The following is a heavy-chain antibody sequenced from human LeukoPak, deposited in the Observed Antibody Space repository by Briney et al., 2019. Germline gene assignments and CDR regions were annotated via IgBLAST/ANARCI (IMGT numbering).Heavy chain of an antibody. D-gene: IGHD1-14*01. CDR1: GFTFSTSW. Sequence: GGSLRLSCAASGFTFSTSWMHWVRQAPGKGLVWVSIMNGDGRDTRCADSVKGRFTISRDNAKNTLHLQMNSLRTDDTAMYYCVKAGQGYMDVWGKGTTVIVSS. V-gene: IGHV3-74*01. CDR2: MNGDGRDT. J-gene: IGHJ6*03. CDR3: VKAGQGYMDV.